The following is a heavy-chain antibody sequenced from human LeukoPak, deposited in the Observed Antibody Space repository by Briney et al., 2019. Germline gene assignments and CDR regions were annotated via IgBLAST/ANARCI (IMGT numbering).Heavy chain of an antibody. CDR1: AGPISTTISY. CDR2: IFYSETT. J-gene: IGHJ4*02. V-gene: IGHV4-39*01. D-gene: IGHD3-9*01. Sequence: SETLSLTATFSAGPISTTISYWDGSPHPPGKGREGMGSIFYSETTYYNPSLTSRLTMSVDTSKNQFSLELNSVAAADTAVYYCARHLRREVLTASHFDYWGQGTLVTVSS. CDR3: ARHLRREVLTASHFDY.